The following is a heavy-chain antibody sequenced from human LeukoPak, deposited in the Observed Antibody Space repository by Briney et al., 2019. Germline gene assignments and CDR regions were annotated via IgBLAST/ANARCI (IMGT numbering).Heavy chain of an antibody. Sequence: GASVKVSCKASGYTFTGYYMHWVRQAPGQGLEWMGWINPNSGGTNYAQKFQGRVTMTRDTSISTAYMELSSLRSEDTAVYYCARAVTLYDPFDYWGQGTLVTVSS. D-gene: IGHD3-3*01. V-gene: IGHV1-2*02. CDR3: ARAVTLYDPFDY. CDR2: INPNSGGT. CDR1: GYTFTGYY. J-gene: IGHJ4*02.